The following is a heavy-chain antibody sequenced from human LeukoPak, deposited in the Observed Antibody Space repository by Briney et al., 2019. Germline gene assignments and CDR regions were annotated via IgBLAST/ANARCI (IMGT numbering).Heavy chain of an antibody. Sequence: ASVKVSCKASGYTFTSYYMHWVRQAPGQGLEWMGIINPSGGSASYAQKFQGRVTMTRDTSTSTVYMELSSLRSEDTAVYYCARAKVRKEPEPWSDAFDIWGQGTMVTVSS. J-gene: IGHJ3*02. CDR3: ARAKVRKEPEPWSDAFDI. CDR2: INPSGGSA. CDR1: GYTFTSYY. V-gene: IGHV1-46*01. D-gene: IGHD1-14*01.